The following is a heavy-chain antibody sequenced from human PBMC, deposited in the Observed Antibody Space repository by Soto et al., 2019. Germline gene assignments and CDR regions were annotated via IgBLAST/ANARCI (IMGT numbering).Heavy chain of an antibody. CDR1: GFSLITTGAG. CDR2: IYWDGEK. Sequence: QITLKESGPTLVQPTQTLTLTCSFSGFSLITTGAGVGWIRQPPGKAPEWLALIYWDGEKRYSPALKSRLTITKDSSKNQVVLTMTNMDTVDTATYYCARRQSIMIRGANAFDIWGQGTFLSVSS. CDR3: ARRQSIMIRGANAFDI. D-gene: IGHD3-10*01. J-gene: IGHJ3*02. V-gene: IGHV2-5*02.